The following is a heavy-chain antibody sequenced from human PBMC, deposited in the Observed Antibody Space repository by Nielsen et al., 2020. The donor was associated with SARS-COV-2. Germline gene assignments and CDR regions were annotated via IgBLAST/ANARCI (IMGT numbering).Heavy chain of an antibody. Sequence: ASVKVSCKASGYTFTSYGIGWVRQAPGQGLEWMGWISAYNGNTNYAQKLQGRVTMTTDTSTSTAYMELRSLRSDDTAVYYCARGGGELLWFGEPSPGDYWGQGTLVTVSS. CDR2: ISAYNGNT. V-gene: IGHV1-18*01. CDR3: ARGGGELLWFGEPSPGDY. J-gene: IGHJ4*02. CDR1: GYTFTSYG. D-gene: IGHD3-10*01.